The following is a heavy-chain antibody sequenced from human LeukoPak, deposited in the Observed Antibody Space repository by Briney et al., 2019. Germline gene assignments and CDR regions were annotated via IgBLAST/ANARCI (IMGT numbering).Heavy chain of an antibody. CDR1: GGSISSGGYY. Sequence: SETLSLTCTVSGGSISSGGYYWSWIRQHPGKGLEWIGYIYYSGSTYYNPSLKSRVTISVDTSKNQFSLKLSSVTAADPAVYSCATNDYNWNYKGAFDIWGQGTMVTVSS. V-gene: IGHV4-31*03. D-gene: IGHD1-7*01. CDR2: IYYSGST. J-gene: IGHJ3*02. CDR3: ATNDYNWNYKGAFDI.